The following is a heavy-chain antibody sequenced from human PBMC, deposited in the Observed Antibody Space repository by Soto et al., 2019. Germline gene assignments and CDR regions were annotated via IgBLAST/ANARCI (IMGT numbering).Heavy chain of an antibody. CDR1: GYTFSGFY. V-gene: IGHV1-2*04. CDR3: ARGRGVVPGYYYYYGMDV. Sequence: GASVKVSCKASGYTFSGFYFHWVRQSPAQDLEWMGWINRNSGGTNCARNFQGWVTMTRDTSISAAYMELSGLRPDATAVYYCARGRGVVPGYYYYYGMDVWGQGTTVTVYS. J-gene: IGHJ6*02. CDR2: INRNSGGT. D-gene: IGHD2-2*01.